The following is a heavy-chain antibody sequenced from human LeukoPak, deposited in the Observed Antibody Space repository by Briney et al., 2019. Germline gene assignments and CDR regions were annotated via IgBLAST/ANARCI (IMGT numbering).Heavy chain of an antibody. Sequence: ASVKVSCKASGYTFTSYGISWVRQAPGQGLEWMGWISAYNGNTNYAQKLQGRVTMTTDTSTSTAYMELRSLRSDDTAVYYCARDRRIAAAGRGAPGGYWGQGTLVTVSS. CDR2: ISAYNGNT. J-gene: IGHJ4*02. CDR3: ARDRRIAAAGRGAPGGY. CDR1: GYTFTSYG. D-gene: IGHD6-13*01. V-gene: IGHV1-18*01.